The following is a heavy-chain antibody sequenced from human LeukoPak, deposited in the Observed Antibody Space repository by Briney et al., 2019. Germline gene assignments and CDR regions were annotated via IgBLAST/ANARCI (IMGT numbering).Heavy chain of an antibody. CDR2: ISSGSSYT. CDR3: AKDRVYCSGGSCYDYYYYGMDV. D-gene: IGHD2-15*01. V-gene: IGHV3-11*06. Sequence: GGSLRLSCAASGFIFSDYYMSWIRQAPGKGLEWVSYISSGSSYTNYADSVKGRFTISRDNAKKSLYLQMNSLRAEDTAVYYCAKDRVYCSGGSCYDYYYYGMDVWGQGTTVTVSS. J-gene: IGHJ6*02. CDR1: GFIFSDYY.